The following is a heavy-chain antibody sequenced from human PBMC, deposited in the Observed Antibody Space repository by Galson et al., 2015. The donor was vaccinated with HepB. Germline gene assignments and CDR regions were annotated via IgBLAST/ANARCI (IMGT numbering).Heavy chain of an antibody. CDR2: ISSSSSYA. V-gene: IGHV3-11*06. D-gene: IGHD6-13*01. CDR3: VRASRQLGS. Sequence: SLRLSCAASGFTFSDYYMSWIRQAPGKGLEWVSYISSSSSYANYAASVMGRFTISRDNAKNSLYLQMNGLRAEDTAVYYCVRASRQLGSWGQGTLVTVSS. CDR1: GFTFSDYY. J-gene: IGHJ5*02.